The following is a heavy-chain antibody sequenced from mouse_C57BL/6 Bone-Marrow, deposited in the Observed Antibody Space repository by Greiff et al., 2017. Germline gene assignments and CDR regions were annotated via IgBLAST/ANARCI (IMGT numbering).Heavy chain of an antibody. V-gene: IGHV1-69*01. CDR1: GYTFTSYW. J-gene: IGHJ1*03. CDR3: AREEPYCWYFDV. D-gene: IGHD2-10*01. CDR2: IDPSDSYT. Sequence: QVQLQQPGAELVLPGASVKLSCKASGYTFTSYWMHWVKQRPGQGLEWIGEIDPSDSYTNYNQKFKGKSTLTVDKSSNTAYMQLSSLTSDDSAVYYCAREEPYCWYFDVWGTGTTVTVSS.